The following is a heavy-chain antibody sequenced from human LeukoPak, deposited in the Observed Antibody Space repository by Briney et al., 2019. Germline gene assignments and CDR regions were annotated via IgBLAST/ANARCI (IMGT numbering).Heavy chain of an antibody. CDR3: ARDLDSSWTGYFQP. J-gene: IGHJ1*01. D-gene: IGHD6-13*01. CDR2: VNPNDGGT. Sequence: ASVKVSCRASGYTFTGYFIHWVRQAPGQGLEWMGWVNPNDGGTNYAQKFQGRVTMTWDTSITTAYMELSSLTSDDTAVYYYARDLDSSWTGYFQPWGQGTLVTVSS. V-gene: IGHV1-2*02. CDR1: GYTFTGYF.